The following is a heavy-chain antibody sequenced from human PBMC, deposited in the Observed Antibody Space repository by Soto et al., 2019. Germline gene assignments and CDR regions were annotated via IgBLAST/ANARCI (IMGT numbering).Heavy chain of an antibody. CDR1: GGSISSGGYY. V-gene: IGHV4-31*03. D-gene: IGHD5-18*01. J-gene: IGHJ6*02. CDR2: IYYSGST. Sequence: TLSLTCTVSGGSISSGGYYWSWIRQHPGKGLEWIGYIYYSGSTYYNPSLKSRVTISVDTSKNQFSLKLSSVTAADTAVYYCARSIGYSYGTWCYGMDVRGQGTTVTVSS. CDR3: ARSIGYSYGTWCYGMDV.